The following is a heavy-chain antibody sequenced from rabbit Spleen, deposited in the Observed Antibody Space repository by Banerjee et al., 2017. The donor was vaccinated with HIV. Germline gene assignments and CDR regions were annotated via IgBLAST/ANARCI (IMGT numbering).Heavy chain of an antibody. Sequence: QSLEESGGDMVKPGASLTLTCTASGFSFSSSYYMCWVRQAPGKGLEWIACIAAGSSGYTYYASWAKGRFTISKTSSTTVTLQMTSLTAADTATYFCARDTGTSFSTYGMDLWGQGTLVTVS. D-gene: IGHD8-1*01. CDR3: ARDTGTSFSTYGMDL. J-gene: IGHJ6*01. CDR2: IAAGSSGYT. V-gene: IGHV1S40*01. CDR1: GFSFSSSYY.